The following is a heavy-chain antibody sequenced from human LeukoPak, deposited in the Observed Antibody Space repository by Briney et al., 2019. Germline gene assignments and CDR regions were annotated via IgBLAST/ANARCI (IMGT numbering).Heavy chain of an antibody. D-gene: IGHD3-3*01. V-gene: IGHV1-2*06. CDR2: INPNSGGT. CDR1: GYTFTGYY. J-gene: IGHJ4*02. CDR3: ARDRVTIFGVVTTFFDY. Sequence: ASVKVSCKASGYTFTGYYMHWVRQAPGQGLEWMGRINPNSGGTNYAQKFQGRVTMTRDASISTAYMELSRLRSDDTAVYYCARDRVTIFGVVTTFFDYWGQGTLVTVSS.